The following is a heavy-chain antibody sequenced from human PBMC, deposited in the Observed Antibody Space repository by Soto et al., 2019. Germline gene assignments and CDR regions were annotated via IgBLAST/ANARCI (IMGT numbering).Heavy chain of an antibody. Sequence: QPGGSLRLSCSVSGLTFSSYAMHWVRQAPGKGLEYVSSISSNGGSTYYADSVKGRFTISRDNSKNTLNLQMSSLTTEDTAVYYCVKDRWVDYWGQGTLVTVSS. CDR1: GLTFSSYA. J-gene: IGHJ4*02. CDR3: VKDRWVDY. D-gene: IGHD6-13*01. CDR2: ISSNGGST. V-gene: IGHV3-64D*06.